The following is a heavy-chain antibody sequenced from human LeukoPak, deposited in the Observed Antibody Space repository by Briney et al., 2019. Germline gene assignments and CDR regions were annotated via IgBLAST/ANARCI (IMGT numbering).Heavy chain of an antibody. D-gene: IGHD1-1*01. CDR3: ARDFRGYSYDY. J-gene: IGHJ4*02. CDR2: ISSSSSFI. Sequence: GGSVRLSCAGSGFNFSSYSMSWVRQAPWKGLEFVSSISSSSSFIYYADSVKGRFTIPRDNAKKSLSLQINSLRADDTAVYYCARDFRGYSYDYWGQGTLVSVPS. CDR1: GFNFSSYS. V-gene: IGHV3-21*01.